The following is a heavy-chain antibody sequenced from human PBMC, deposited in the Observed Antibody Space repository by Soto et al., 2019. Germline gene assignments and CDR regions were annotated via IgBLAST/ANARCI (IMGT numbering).Heavy chain of an antibody. Sequence: GASVKVSCKASGFTFTSSARQWVRQARGQRLEWIGWIVVGSGNTNYAQKFQERVTITRDMSTSTAYMELSSLRSEDTAVYYCAAGPLSTIFGVVINWGQGTLVTVSS. CDR2: IVVGSGNT. CDR1: GFTFTSSA. V-gene: IGHV1-58*02. J-gene: IGHJ4*02. CDR3: AAGPLSTIFGVVIN. D-gene: IGHD3-3*01.